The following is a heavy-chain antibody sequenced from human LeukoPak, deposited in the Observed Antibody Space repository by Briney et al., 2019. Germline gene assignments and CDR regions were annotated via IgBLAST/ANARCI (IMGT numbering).Heavy chain of an antibody. Sequence: SQTLSLTCAVSGDSVSSNSAAWNWIRQSPSRGLEWLGRTYYRSKWYNDYAVSVKSRITINPDTSKNQFSLQLNSVTPEGTAVYYCVRDDGIGLDAFDVWSPGTMVTVSS. D-gene: IGHD1-14*01. J-gene: IGHJ3*01. V-gene: IGHV6-1*01. CDR2: TYYRSKWYN. CDR3: VRDDGIGLDAFDV. CDR1: GDSVSSNSAA.